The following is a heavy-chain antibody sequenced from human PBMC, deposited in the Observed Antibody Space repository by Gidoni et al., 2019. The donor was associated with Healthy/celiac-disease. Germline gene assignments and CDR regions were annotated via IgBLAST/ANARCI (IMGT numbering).Heavy chain of an antibody. J-gene: IGHJ4*02. CDR2: SSGSGGST. Sequence: EVQLLESVGGLVQPGGSLRLSCAASGFTFSSYAMSWVRQAPGKGLEWVSASSGSGGSTYYADSVKGRFTISRDNSKNTLYLQMNSLRAEDTAVYYCAKDPPLWFGELSHFDYWGQGTLVTVSS. V-gene: IGHV3-23*01. CDR3: AKDPPLWFGELSHFDY. CDR1: GFTFSSYA. D-gene: IGHD3-10*01.